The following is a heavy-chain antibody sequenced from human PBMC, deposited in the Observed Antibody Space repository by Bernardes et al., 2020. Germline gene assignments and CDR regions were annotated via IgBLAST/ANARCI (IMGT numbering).Heavy chain of an antibody. D-gene: IGHD3-16*01. CDR2: ISDGGGST. CDR1: GFSFSSYA. V-gene: IGHV3-23*01. Sequence: GGSLRLSCAASGFSFSSYAMTWVRQAPGKGLEWVSAISDGGGSTNYVDSVKGRFTISRDNSKDTLYLQMNSLRAEDTAVYHCAKLRGTWYLDLWGRGTLVTVSS. CDR3: AKLRGTWYLDL. J-gene: IGHJ2*01.